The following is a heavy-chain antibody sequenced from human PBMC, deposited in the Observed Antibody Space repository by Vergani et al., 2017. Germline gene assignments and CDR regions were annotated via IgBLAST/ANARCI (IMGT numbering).Heavy chain of an antibody. J-gene: IGHJ4*02. CDR3: ARLSGIGYDIFSGTQYFFDF. Sequence: QVQLQESGPGLVKPSETLSLTCAVSGFSIDNGYYWDWIRQPPGKGLEWIGSIYRTGRTHFNPSLKSRVTISVDTSNNPFSLRLNSLTAADTAVYYCARLSGIGYDIFSGTQYFFDFWGQGTLVTVSS. CDR2: IYRTGRT. D-gene: IGHD3-9*01. CDR1: GFSIDNGYY. V-gene: IGHV4-38-2*01.